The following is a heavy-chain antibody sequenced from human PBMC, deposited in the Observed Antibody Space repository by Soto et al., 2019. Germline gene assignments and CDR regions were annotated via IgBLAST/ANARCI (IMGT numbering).Heavy chain of an antibody. Sequence: QITLKESGPTVVRPTQTLSVTCSFSGFSLTTRGVGVGWIRQSPGKALEWLALIYWDDDKRYSPSLKTRLTIAKESSKTQAVLTVTNMAPGDSGPYYCANTRRYNGSGFSRSDHWGQGALVTVSS. V-gene: IGHV2-5*02. D-gene: IGHD3-22*01. CDR3: ANTRRYNGSGFSRSDH. J-gene: IGHJ4*02. CDR1: GFSLTTRGVG. CDR2: IYWDDDK.